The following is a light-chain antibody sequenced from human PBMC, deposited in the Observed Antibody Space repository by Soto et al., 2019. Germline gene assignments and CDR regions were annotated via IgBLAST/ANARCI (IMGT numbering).Light chain of an antibody. CDR2: AAS. Sequence: DLQMTQSPSSLSASVGDRVTITCRASQSISNYLNWYQQKPRKAPKLLIYAASSLQSGVPSRFSGSGSGTDFTLTISSLQPEDFATYYCQQSYSTPWTFGQGTKVEIK. CDR3: QQSYSTPWT. J-gene: IGKJ1*01. V-gene: IGKV1-39*01. CDR1: QSISNY.